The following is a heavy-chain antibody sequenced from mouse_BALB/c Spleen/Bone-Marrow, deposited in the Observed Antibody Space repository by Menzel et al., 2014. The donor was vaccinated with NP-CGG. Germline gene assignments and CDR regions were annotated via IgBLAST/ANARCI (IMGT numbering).Heavy chain of an antibody. D-gene: IGHD2-2*01. J-gene: IGHJ3*01. CDR3: ARNYGYGKSFAY. Sequence: DVKLQESGAELVKPGASVKLSCTASGFNIKDTYMHWVKQRPEQGLEWIGRIDPANGNTKYDPKFQGKATITADTSSNTAYLQLSSLTSEDTAVYYCARNYGYGKSFAYWGRGTLVTVSA. CDR2: IDPANGNT. V-gene: IGHV14-3*02. CDR1: GFNIKDTY.